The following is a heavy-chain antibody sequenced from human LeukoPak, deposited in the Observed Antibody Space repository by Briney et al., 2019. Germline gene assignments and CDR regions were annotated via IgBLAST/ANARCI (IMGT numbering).Heavy chain of an antibody. CDR1: GYTFAGYY. J-gene: IGHJ6*02. Sequence: ASVKVSCKASGYTFAGYYMHWVRQAPGQGLEWMGWINPNSGGTNYAQKFQGRVTMTRDTSISTAYMELSRLRSDDTAVYYCARHYRLLVPAASPFYYYYGMDVWGQGTTVTVSS. CDR3: ARHYRLLVPAASPFYYYYGMDV. D-gene: IGHD2-2*01. CDR2: INPNSGGT. V-gene: IGHV1-2*02.